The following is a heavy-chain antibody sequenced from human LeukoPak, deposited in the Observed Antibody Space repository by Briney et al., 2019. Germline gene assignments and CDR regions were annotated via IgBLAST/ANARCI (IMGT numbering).Heavy chain of an antibody. J-gene: IGHJ4*02. CDR2: IYSDGSDT. Sequence: PGGSLRLSCAASGFTFSSNWMHWVRQAPGKGLVWVSRIYSDGSDTTYADPVKGRFTISRDNAKNTLSLQMNSLRAEDTAAYYCATVTTSTSLDYWGQGTLVTVSS. CDR3: ATVTTSTSLDY. D-gene: IGHD2-2*01. CDR1: GFTFSSNW. V-gene: IGHV3-74*01.